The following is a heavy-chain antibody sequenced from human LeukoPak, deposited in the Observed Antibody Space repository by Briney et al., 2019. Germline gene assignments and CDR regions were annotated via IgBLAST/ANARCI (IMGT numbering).Heavy chain of an antibody. Sequence: SETLSLTCTVSGGSISSYYWSWIRQPPGKGLEWIGYIYYTGSTNYNPSLKSRVTISVDTSKNQFSLKLSSVTAADTAVYYCARDRVGATPGYYYYGMDVWGQGTTVTVSS. CDR1: GGSISSYY. CDR3: ARDRVGATPGYYYYGMDV. V-gene: IGHV4-59*01. J-gene: IGHJ6*02. CDR2: IYYTGST. D-gene: IGHD1-26*01.